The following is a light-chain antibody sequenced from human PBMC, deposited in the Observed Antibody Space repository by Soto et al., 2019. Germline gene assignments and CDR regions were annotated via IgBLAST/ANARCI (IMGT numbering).Light chain of an antibody. Sequence: ETVMTQSPATLSVSPGERATLSCRASQSVSLNLAWYQQKPGQAPRLLIYGASTRATGIPARFSGRGSGTEFPLTISSLQPDDFATYYCQQYNSYPWTFGQGTKVDIK. CDR2: GAS. V-gene: IGKV3-15*01. CDR1: QSVSLN. J-gene: IGKJ1*01. CDR3: QQYNSYPWT.